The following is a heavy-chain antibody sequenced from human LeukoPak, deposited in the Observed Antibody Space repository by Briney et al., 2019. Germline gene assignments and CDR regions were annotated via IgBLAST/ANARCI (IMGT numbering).Heavy chain of an antibody. CDR3: ARDNQAPAYYDFWSGYSHPDY. CDR2: INPSGGST. Sequence: GASVKVSCKASGYTFTSYYMHWVRQAPGQGLEWMGIINPSGGSTSYAQKSQGRVTMTGDMSTSTVNMELSSLRSEDTAVYYCARDNQAPAYYDFWSGYSHPDYWGQGTLVTVSS. D-gene: IGHD3-3*01. J-gene: IGHJ4*02. CDR1: GYTFTSYY. V-gene: IGHV1-46*01.